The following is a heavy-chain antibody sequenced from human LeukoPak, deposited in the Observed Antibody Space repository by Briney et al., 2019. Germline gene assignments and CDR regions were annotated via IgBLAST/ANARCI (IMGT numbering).Heavy chain of an antibody. V-gene: IGHV4-59*12. D-gene: IGHD1-1*01. CDR3: ARGRERRYYYYGMDV. J-gene: IGHJ6*02. CDR2: IYYSGST. Sequence: PSETLSLTCTVSGGSISSYYWSWIRQPPGKGLEWIGYIYYSGSTNYNPSLKSRVTISVDTSKNQFSLKLSSVTAADTAVYYCARGRERRYYYYGMDVWGQGTTVTVSS. CDR1: GGSISSYY.